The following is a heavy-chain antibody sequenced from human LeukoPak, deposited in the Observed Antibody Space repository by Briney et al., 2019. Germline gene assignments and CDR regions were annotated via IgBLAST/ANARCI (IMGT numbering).Heavy chain of an antibody. Sequence: SETLSLTCSVSGDSISLSFYYWGWIRQPPGKALEWIGSVYYSGTTSYNPSLKSRVTISVDTSKNHFSLRLSSVTAADTAVYYCARGTYTVTTDAFDIWGQGTMVTVSS. CDR3: ARGTYTVTTDAFDI. CDR2: VYYSGTT. J-gene: IGHJ3*02. D-gene: IGHD4-17*01. CDR1: GDSISLSFYY. V-gene: IGHV4-39*07.